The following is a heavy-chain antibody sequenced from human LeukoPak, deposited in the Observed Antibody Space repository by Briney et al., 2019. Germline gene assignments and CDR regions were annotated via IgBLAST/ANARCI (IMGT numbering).Heavy chain of an antibody. J-gene: IGHJ4*02. Sequence: PGGSLRLSCAASGFTFSSYGMHWVRQAPGKGLEWVAVIWYDGSNKYYADSVKGRFTISRDNSKNTLYLQMNSLRAEDTAVYYCVRSSQQPAPFDYWGQGTLDTVSS. CDR2: IWYDGSNK. CDR1: GFTFSSYG. D-gene: IGHD6-13*01. V-gene: IGHV3-33*01. CDR3: VRSSQQPAPFDY.